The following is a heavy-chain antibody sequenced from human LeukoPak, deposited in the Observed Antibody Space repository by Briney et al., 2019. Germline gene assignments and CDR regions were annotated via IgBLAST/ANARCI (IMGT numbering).Heavy chain of an antibody. V-gene: IGHV3-23*01. CDR1: GFTFSSYA. Sequence: GSLRLSCAASGFTFSSYAMSWVRRAPGKGLEWVSAISGSGGSTYYADSVRGRFTISRDNSKNTLYLQMNSLRAEDTAVYYCAKDPPFLGVVNPYNVWGQGTTVTVSS. J-gene: IGHJ6*02. D-gene: IGHD3-3*01. CDR2: ISGSGGST. CDR3: AKDPPFLGVVNPYNV.